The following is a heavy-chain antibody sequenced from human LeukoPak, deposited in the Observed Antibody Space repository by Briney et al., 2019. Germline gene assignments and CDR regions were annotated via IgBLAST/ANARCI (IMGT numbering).Heavy chain of an antibody. D-gene: IGHD6-6*01. Sequence: SETLSLTCTVSGYSISTGYYWDWIRQPPGKGLEWIGTFYHGGSTYYNPSLKSRVTISVDTSKNQFSLNLTSVTAADTAVYFCARDWGVEGRPGYMDVWGKGTTVTVSS. CDR3: ARDWGVEGRPGYMDV. CDR2: FYHGGST. J-gene: IGHJ6*03. CDR1: GYSISTGYY. V-gene: IGHV4-38-2*02.